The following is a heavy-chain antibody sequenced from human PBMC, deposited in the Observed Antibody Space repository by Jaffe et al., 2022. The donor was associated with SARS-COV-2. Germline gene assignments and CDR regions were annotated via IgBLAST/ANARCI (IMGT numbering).Heavy chain of an antibody. J-gene: IGHJ3*02. D-gene: IGHD3-22*01. Sequence: EVQLLESGGGFGQPGGSLRLSCAASGFTFRNYAMSWVRQAPGKGLEWVSSISGSADGTFHADSVKGRFTISRDNSKNTLYLQMNSLRVEDTAFYYCAKDSDLTIIPVVIPDHAFDIWGQGTMVIVSS. V-gene: IGHV3-23*01. CDR1: GFTFRNYA. CDR3: AKDSDLTIIPVVIPDHAFDI. CDR2: ISGSADGT.